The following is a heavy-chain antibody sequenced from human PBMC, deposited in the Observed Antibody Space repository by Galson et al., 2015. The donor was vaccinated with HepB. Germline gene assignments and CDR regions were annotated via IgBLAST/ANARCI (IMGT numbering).Heavy chain of an antibody. V-gene: IGHV1-18*01. CDR3: ARGGFVVVVAGTQNNWFDP. CDR2: TSPYNGDT. J-gene: IGHJ5*02. CDR1: GYTFSTYS. D-gene: IGHD2-15*01. Sequence: SVKVSCKASGYTFSTYSITWVRQAPGQGLEWMGWTSPYNGDTTYARKFQGRVTLTTDISTSTAYMELRSLRSDDTAVYYCARGGFVVVVAGTQNNWFDPWGQGTLVSVSS.